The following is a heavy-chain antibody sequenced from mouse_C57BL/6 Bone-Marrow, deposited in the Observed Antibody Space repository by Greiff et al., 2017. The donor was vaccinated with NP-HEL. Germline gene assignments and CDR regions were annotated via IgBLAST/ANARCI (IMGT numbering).Heavy chain of an antibody. V-gene: IGHV7-3*01. CDR2: IRNKANGYTT. D-gene: IGHD1-1*01. CDR1: GFTFTDYY. Sequence: EVKLEESGGGLVQPGGSLSLSCAASGFTFTDYYMSWVRQPPGKALEWLGFIRNKANGYTTEYSASVKGRFTISRDNSQSILYLQMNALRAEDSATYYCARYETTGYAMDYWGQGTSVTVSS. CDR3: ARYETTGYAMDY. J-gene: IGHJ4*01.